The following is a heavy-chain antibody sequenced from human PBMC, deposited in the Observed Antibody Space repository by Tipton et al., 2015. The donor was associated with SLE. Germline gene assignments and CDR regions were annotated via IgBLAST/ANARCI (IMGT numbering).Heavy chain of an antibody. CDR1: GGSMSSVSDY. V-gene: IGHV4-61*02. CDR3: ARALWKGGDY. J-gene: IGHJ4*02. Sequence: TLSLTCAVSGGSMSSVSDYWSWIRQPAGKELEWIGRIHTSGSTYYNPSFNSRVSMSVDMSKNQLSLKLSAVTAADTAVYYCARALWKGGDYWGQGTLVTVSS. CDR2: IHTSGST. D-gene: IGHD1-1*01.